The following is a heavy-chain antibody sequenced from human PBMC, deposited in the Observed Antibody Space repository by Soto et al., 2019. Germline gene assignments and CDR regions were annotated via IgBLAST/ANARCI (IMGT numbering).Heavy chain of an antibody. Sequence: PGGSLRLSCAASGFSVTTYRMSWVRQAPGKGLEWVSVIYGGGSTVYAASVKGRFTVSRDDSKNIVYVEMNSLTAEDTAVYYCVRATRTGTTNFDYWGQGTLVTVSS. J-gene: IGHJ4*02. CDR1: GFSVTTYR. CDR3: VRATRTGTTNFDY. D-gene: IGHD1-7*01. CDR2: IYGGGST. V-gene: IGHV3-53*01.